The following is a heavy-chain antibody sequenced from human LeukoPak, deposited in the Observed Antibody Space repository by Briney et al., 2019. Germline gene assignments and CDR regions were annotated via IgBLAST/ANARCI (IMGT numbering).Heavy chain of an antibody. J-gene: IGHJ4*02. CDR3: ARLGTTGPGDH. CDR1: GGSISGDNYS. D-gene: IGHD1-1*01. Sequence: SETLSLTCTVSGGSISGDNYSWGWLRQPPGKGLEWIGNVDYKGITYSNPSLRSRVTISVDTSKSHFSLKLRSVTVADTAVYYCARLGTTGPGDHWGQGTLVTVSS. CDR2: VDYKGIT. V-gene: IGHV4-39*02.